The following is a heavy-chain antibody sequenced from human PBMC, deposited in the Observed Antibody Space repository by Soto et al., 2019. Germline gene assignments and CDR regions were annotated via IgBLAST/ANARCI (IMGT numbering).Heavy chain of an antibody. CDR3: ARVYYDYIWGSYPLVY. CDR1: GFTLSSHW. CDR2: IKQDGSEK. V-gene: IGHV3-7*01. Sequence: GGSLRLSCAASGFTLSSHWMSWVRQAPGKELEWLASIKQDGSEKHYVDSVKGRFTISRDNAKNSLYLQMNSLRVEDTAVYYCARVYYDYIWGSYPLVYWGQGTLVTVSS. D-gene: IGHD3-16*02. J-gene: IGHJ4*02.